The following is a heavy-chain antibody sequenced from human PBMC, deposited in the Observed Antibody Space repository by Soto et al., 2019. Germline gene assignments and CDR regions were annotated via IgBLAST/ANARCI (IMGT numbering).Heavy chain of an antibody. CDR3: AKESWIQLWTPFDY. Sequence: PGGSLRLSCAASGFTFSSYGMHWVRQAPGKGLEWVAVISYDGSNKYYADSVKGRFTISRDNSKNTLYLQMNSLRAEDTAVYYCAKESWIQLWTPFDYWGQGTLVTVSS. CDR2: ISYDGSNK. D-gene: IGHD5-18*01. V-gene: IGHV3-30*18. J-gene: IGHJ4*02. CDR1: GFTFSSYG.